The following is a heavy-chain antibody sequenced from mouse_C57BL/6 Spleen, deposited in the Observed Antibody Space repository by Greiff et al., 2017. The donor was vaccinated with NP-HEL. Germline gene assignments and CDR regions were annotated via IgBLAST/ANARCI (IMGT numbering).Heavy chain of an antibody. Sequence: EVQGVESGGGLVKPGGSLKLSCAASGFTFSSYAMSWVRQTPEKRLEWVATISDGGSYTYYPDNVKGRFTISRDNAKNNLYLQMSHLQSEDTAMYYCARVSPFYYYGSRGVYVDYWGKGTTLTVSS. CDR2: ISDGGSYT. J-gene: IGHJ2*01. D-gene: IGHD1-1*01. CDR1: GFTFSSYA. V-gene: IGHV5-4*01. CDR3: ARVSPFYYYGSRGVYVDY.